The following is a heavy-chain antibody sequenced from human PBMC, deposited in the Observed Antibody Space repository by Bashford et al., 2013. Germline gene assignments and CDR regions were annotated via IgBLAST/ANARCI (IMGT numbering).Heavy chain of an antibody. D-gene: IGHD1/OR15-1a*01. Sequence: GSLRLSCAVSGTNFGSYSMTWVRQAPGKGLEWVSAISGIGDRTYYTDSVRGRFTISRDNSKNTLYLQMNSLRAEDTAVYYCAKGIGTIYYFYYGMDVWGQGTTVTVSS. CDR3: AKGIGTIYYFYYGMDV. CDR1: GTNFGSYS. CDR2: ISGIGDRT. V-gene: IGHV3-23*01. J-gene: IGHJ6*02.